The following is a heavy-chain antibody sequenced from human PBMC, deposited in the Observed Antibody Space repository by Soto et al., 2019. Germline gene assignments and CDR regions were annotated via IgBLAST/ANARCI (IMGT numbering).Heavy chain of an antibody. D-gene: IGHD6-19*01. CDR2: ISGSGGST. V-gene: IGHV3-23*01. J-gene: IGHJ6*02. CDR1: GFTFSSYA. CDR3: AKGYSSGWSYYRGMDL. Sequence: HPGGSLRLSCAASGFTFSSYAMSWVRQAPGKGLEWVSAISGSGGSTYYADSVKGRFTISRDNSKNTLYLQMNSLRAEDTAVYYCAKGYSSGWSYYRGMDLWGQGTMVTVSS.